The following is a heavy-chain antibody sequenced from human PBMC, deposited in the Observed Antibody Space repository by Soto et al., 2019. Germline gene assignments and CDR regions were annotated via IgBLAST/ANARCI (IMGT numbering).Heavy chain of an antibody. Sequence: PGGSLRLSCAASGFTFSSYAMHWVRQAPGKGLEWVAVISYDGINKNYADSVKGRFTISRDNSKNTLYLQMTSLRAEDTAVYYCARGVMYYGSGSYSYYFDYWGQGTLVTVSS. D-gene: IGHD3-10*01. J-gene: IGHJ4*02. CDR2: ISYDGINK. V-gene: IGHV3-30-3*01. CDR1: GFTFSSYA. CDR3: ARGVMYYGSGSYSYYFDY.